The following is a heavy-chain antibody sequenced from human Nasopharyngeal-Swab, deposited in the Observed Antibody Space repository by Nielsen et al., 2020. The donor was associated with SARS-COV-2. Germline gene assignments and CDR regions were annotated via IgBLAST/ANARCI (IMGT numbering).Heavy chain of an antibody. J-gene: IGHJ4*02. D-gene: IGHD5-18*01. V-gene: IGHV3-30*18. CDR2: ISYDGSNK. CDR3: AKDKGVDTAGVFDY. CDR1: GFTFSSYG. Sequence: GESLKISCAASGFTFSSYGMHWVRQAPGKGLEWVAVISYDGSNKYYADSVKGRFTISRDNSKNTLYLQMNSLRAEDTAVYYCAKDKGVDTAGVFDYWGQGTLVTVSS.